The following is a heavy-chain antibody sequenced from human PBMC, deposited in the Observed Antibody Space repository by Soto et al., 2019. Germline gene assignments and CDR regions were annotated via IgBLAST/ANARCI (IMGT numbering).Heavy chain of an antibody. J-gene: IGHJ4*02. CDR3: AHAKTYYYDIRSGGFDY. V-gene: IGHV2-5*01. CDR2: IYWNDDK. D-gene: IGHD3-22*01. Sequence: QITLKESGPTLVKPTQTLTLTCTFSGFSLSTSGVGVGWIRQPPGKALEWLALIYWNDDKRYSPSLKSRLTITKDTSKNQVVLTMTSMDPVDTATYYCAHAKTYYYDIRSGGFDYWGQGTLVTVSS. CDR1: GFSLSTSGVG.